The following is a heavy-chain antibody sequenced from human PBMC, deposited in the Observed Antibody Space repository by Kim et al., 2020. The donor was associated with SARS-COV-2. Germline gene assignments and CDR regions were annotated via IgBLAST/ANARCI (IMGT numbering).Heavy chain of an antibody. D-gene: IGHD2-21*02. CDR1: GGSISSSSYY. CDR2: IYYSGST. V-gene: IGHV4-39*01. J-gene: IGHJ6*01. Sequence: SETLSLTCTVSGGSISSSSYYWGWIRQPPGKGLEWIGSIYYSGSTYYNPSLKSRVTISVDTSKNQFSLKLSSVTAADTAVYYCASRAPEYQPLLFPYYY. CDR3: ASRAPEYQPLLFPYYY.